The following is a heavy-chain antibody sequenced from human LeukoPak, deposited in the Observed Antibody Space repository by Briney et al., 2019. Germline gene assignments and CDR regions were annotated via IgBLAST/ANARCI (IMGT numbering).Heavy chain of an antibody. Sequence: PGGSLRLSCAASGFTFSSYWMSWIRQAPGKGLEWVANIKQDGSAKYYVGSVKGRFTISRDNAKNLMCLEMNSLRAEDTAVYYCARDYDQRVDRWLYWGQGTLVTVSS. CDR2: IKQDGSAK. CDR3: ARDYDQRVDRWLY. D-gene: IGHD2-2*01. V-gene: IGHV3-7*01. CDR1: GFTFSSYW. J-gene: IGHJ4*02.